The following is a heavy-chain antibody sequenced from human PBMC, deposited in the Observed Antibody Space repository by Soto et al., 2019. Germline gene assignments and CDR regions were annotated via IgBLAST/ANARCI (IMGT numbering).Heavy chain of an antibody. CDR3: ARDYSGYDFLH. V-gene: IGHV4-31*03. Sequence: SETLSLTCTVSGGSISSGGHFWNWIRQHPGKGLEWIGYISYSGNTYYNPSLKSRVTISVDTSKNQFSLKMSSVTAADTAVYYCARDYSGYDFLHWGQGALVTVSS. CDR2: ISYSGNT. J-gene: IGHJ1*01. D-gene: IGHD5-12*01. CDR1: GGSISSGGHF.